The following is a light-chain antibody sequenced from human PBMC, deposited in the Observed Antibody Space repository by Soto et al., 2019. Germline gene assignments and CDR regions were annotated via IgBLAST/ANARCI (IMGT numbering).Light chain of an antibody. Sequence: QSVLTQPPSASGTPGQRVTISCSGSSSNIGNNFVSWYQQLPGAAPKLLIYANNKRPSGIPDRFSGSKSGTSATLRITGLQTGDEADYYCGTWDVSLSGVIFGAGTKLTVL. CDR3: GTWDVSLSGVI. J-gene: IGLJ2*01. CDR1: SSNIGNNF. CDR2: ANN. V-gene: IGLV1-51*01.